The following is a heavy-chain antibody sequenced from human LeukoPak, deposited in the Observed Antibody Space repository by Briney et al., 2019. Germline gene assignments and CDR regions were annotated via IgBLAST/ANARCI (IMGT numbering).Heavy chain of an antibody. CDR3: ARNPPRTGDFNS. Sequence: ASVKVSCKTSGYTFTNYDINWVRQATGQGLEWLGWMSPNNGDTGYAQKFQGRVTMTRDTSTNTAYMELSGLTSEDTAVYYCARNPPRTGDFNSWGQGALVTVSS. J-gene: IGHJ4*02. V-gene: IGHV1-8*01. CDR2: MSPNNGDT. D-gene: IGHD7-27*01. CDR1: GYTFTNYD.